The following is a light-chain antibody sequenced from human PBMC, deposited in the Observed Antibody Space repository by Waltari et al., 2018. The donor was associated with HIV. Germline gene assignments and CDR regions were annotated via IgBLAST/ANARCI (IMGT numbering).Light chain of an antibody. CDR2: EVI. V-gene: IGLV2-14*01. Sequence: HSALTQPASLSAFPGQSITISCTTPSSVFGISNSVPWYQQHPGNVPKVIISEVISRPSGVSNRFSGSKSGNTASLTISGLQPEDEADYYCTSYTSNDTLLFGGGTKVTVL. J-gene: IGLJ2*01. CDR1: SSVFGISNS. CDR3: TSYTSNDTLL.